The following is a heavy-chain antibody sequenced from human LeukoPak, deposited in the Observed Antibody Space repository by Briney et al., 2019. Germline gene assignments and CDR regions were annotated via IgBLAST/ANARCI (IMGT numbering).Heavy chain of an antibody. Sequence: ASVKVSCKASGGTFSSYAISWVRQAPGQGVEWMGGIIPIFGTANYAQKFQGRVTITTDESTSTAYMELSSLRSEDTAVYYCAREWGDYGGNFGGYYYYMDVWGKGTTVTVSS. CDR3: AREWGDYGGNFGGYYYYMDV. CDR1: GGTFSSYA. J-gene: IGHJ6*03. CDR2: IIPIFGTA. V-gene: IGHV1-69*05. D-gene: IGHD4-23*01.